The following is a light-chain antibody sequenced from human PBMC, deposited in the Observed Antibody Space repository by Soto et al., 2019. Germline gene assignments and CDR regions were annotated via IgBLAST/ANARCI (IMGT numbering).Light chain of an antibody. CDR3: QQRINWPLT. J-gene: IGKJ4*01. CDR1: QSVSSY. Sequence: EIVLTQSPATLSSSPGERATLSCRASQSVSSYLAWYQQKPGQAPMLLIYDVSNRATGIPARFSGSGSVTDFTLTISSLEPEDFAVYYCQQRINWPLTFGGGTKVEIK. V-gene: IGKV3-11*01. CDR2: DVS.